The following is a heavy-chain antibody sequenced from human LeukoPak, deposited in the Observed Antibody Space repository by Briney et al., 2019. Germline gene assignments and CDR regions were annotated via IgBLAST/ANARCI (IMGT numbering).Heavy chain of an antibody. CDR1: GYSISSGYY. CDR2: IYHSGST. Sequence: SETLSLTCTVSGYSISSGYYWGWIRQPPGKGLEWIGSIYHSGSTYYNPSLKSRVTISVDTSKNQFSLKLSSVTAADTAVYYCARDVRVGGRADAFDIWGQGTMVTVSS. D-gene: IGHD1-26*01. V-gene: IGHV4-38-2*02. CDR3: ARDVRVGGRADAFDI. J-gene: IGHJ3*02.